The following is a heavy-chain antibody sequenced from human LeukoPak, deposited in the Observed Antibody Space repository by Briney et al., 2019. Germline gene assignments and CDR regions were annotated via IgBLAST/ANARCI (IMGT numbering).Heavy chain of an antibody. CDR1: GGSISSYY. V-gene: IGHV4-4*07. CDR3: ARDHGVEMATPYFDY. CDR2: IYTSGST. Sequence: PSETLSLTCTVSGGSISSYYWSWIRQPAGKGLEWIGRIYTSGSTNYNPSLKSRVTMSVDTSKNQFSLKLSSVTAADTAVYYCARDHGVEMATPYFDYWGQGTLVTVSS. D-gene: IGHD5-24*01. J-gene: IGHJ4*02.